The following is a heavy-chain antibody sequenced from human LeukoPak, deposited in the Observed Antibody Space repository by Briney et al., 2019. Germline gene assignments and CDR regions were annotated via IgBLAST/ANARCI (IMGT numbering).Heavy chain of an antibody. D-gene: IGHD4-17*01. CDR3: ARAVGDTVTLYYFDY. Sequence: ASVKVSCKASGYTFTNYAMNWVRQAPGQGLEWTGWINTNTGNPTYAQGFTGRFVFSLDTSVSTAYLQISSLKAEDTAVYYCARAVGDTVTLYYFDYWGQGTLVTVPS. J-gene: IGHJ4*02. CDR2: INTNTGNP. V-gene: IGHV7-4-1*02. CDR1: GYTFTNYA.